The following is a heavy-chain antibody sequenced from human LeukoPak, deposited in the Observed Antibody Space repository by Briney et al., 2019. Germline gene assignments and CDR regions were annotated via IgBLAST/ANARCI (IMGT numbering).Heavy chain of an antibody. CDR2: IIPIFGTA. Sequence: SVKVSCKASGGTFSSYAISWVRQAPGQGLEWMGGIIPIFGTANYAQKCQGRVAITADESTSTAYMELSSLGSEDTAVYYCARVPRKSPKIVGAPFDYWGQGTLVTVSS. CDR1: GGTFSSYA. J-gene: IGHJ4*02. D-gene: IGHD1-26*01. CDR3: ARVPRKSPKIVGAPFDY. V-gene: IGHV1-69*01.